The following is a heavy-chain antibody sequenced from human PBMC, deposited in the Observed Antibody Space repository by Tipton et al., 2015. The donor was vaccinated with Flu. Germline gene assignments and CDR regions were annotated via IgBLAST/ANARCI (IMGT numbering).Heavy chain of an antibody. CDR1: GGSISSYY. Sequence: TLSLTCTVSGGSISSYYWSWIRQPPGKGLEWIGYIYYSGSTNYNPSLKSRVTISVDTSKNQFSLKLSSVTAADTAVYYRARAPPPTYSDILTGYDAGTGVYYFDYWGQGTLVTVSS. D-gene: IGHD3-9*01. J-gene: IGHJ4*02. CDR2: IYYSGST. V-gene: IGHV4-59*01. CDR3: ARAPPPTYSDILTGYDAGTGVYYFDY.